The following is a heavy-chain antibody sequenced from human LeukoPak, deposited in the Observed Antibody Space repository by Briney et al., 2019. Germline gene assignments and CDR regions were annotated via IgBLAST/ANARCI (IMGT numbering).Heavy chain of an antibody. D-gene: IGHD3-10*01. J-gene: IGHJ4*02. CDR1: GYTFTGYY. CDR3: ARRYFGSGSYYTDY. CDR2: INPNSGGT. V-gene: IGHV1-2*02. Sequence: EASVKVSCKAPGYTFTGYYMHWVRQAPGQGLEWMGWINPNSGGTNYAQKFQGRVTMTRDTSISTAYMELSRLRSDDTAVYYCARRYFGSGSYYTDYWGQGTLVTVSS.